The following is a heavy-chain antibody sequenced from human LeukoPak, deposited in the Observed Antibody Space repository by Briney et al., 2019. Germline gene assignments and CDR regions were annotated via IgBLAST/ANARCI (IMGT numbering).Heavy chain of an antibody. CDR2: IYPGDSDT. D-gene: IGHD2-21*02. V-gene: IGHV5-51*01. CDR1: GYSFTSYW. J-gene: IGHJ3*02. Sequence: GESLKISCKGSGYSFTSYWIGWVRQMPGKGLEWMGIIYPGDSDTRYSPSFQGQVTISADKSISTAYLQWSSLKASDTAMYYCARPVAYCGGDCYHDAFDIWGQGTMVTVSS. CDR3: ARPVAYCGGDCYHDAFDI.